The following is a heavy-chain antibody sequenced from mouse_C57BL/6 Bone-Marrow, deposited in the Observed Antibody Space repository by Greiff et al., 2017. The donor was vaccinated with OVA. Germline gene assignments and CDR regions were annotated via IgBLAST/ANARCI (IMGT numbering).Heavy chain of an antibody. CDR2: ISSGGSYT. CDR3: ARHRTITTVVAPFDY. J-gene: IGHJ2*01. Sequence: DVMLVESGGDLVKPGGSLKLSCAASGFTFSSYGMSWVRQTPDKRLEWVATISSGGSYTYYPDSVKGRFTISRDNAKNTLYLQMSSLKSEDTAMYYCARHRTITTVVAPFDYWGQGTTLTVSS. D-gene: IGHD1-1*01. CDR1: GFTFSSYG. V-gene: IGHV5-6*02.